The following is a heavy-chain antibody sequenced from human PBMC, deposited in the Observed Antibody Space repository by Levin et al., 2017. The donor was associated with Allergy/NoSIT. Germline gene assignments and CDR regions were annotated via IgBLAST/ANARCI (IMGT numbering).Heavy chain of an antibody. CDR1: GFTLSDYY. D-gene: IGHD2-2*01. V-gene: IGHV3-11*05. J-gene: IGHJ4*02. CDR2: ISSGSGHT. Sequence: PGGSLRLSCEASGFTLSDYYMNWIRQAPGKGLEWISHISSGSGHTNYADSVKGRFTISRDNAKNSLYLQMTSLRAEDTAVYYCARESSLGYCSSTSSSAFDYWGQGTLVTVSS. CDR3: ARESSLGYCSSTSSSAFDY.